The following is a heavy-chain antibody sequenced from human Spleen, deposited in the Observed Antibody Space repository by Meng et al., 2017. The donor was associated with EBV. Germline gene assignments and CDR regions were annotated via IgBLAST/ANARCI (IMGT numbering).Heavy chain of an antibody. CDR3: ARGGGYGDYEGWFDP. V-gene: IGHV4-30-2*01. J-gene: IGHJ5*02. CDR1: GGSITKGGSS. D-gene: IGHD4-17*01. Sequence: LQDSGSELGKPSQPPPCTCVVSGGSITKGGSSWGWIRQPPGKGLDWIGYIYQSGSAYYNPSLKSRVTMSVDMSKNQFSLKLSSVTAADTAVYYCARGGGYGDYEGWFDPWGQGTLVTVSS. CDR2: IYQSGSA.